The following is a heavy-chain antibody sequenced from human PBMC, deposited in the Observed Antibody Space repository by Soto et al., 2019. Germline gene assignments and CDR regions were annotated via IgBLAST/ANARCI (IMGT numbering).Heavy chain of an antibody. CDR1: GFSLSNSGMC. CDR2: IDWDDDK. CDR3: ARTNYYDSSGHIDY. Sequence: SGPTLVNPTQTLTLTCTFSGFSLSNSGMCVSWIRQPPRKALEWLARIDWDDDKYYSTSLKTRLTISKDTSKNQVVLTMTNMDPVDTATYYCARTNYYDSSGHIDYWGQGTLVTVSS. V-gene: IGHV2-70*11. J-gene: IGHJ4*02. D-gene: IGHD3-22*01.